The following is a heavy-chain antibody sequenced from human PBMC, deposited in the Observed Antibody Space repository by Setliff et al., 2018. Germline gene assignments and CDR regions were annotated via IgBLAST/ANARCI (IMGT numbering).Heavy chain of an antibody. Sequence: SETLSLTCTVSGGSISSSSYYWGWSRQPPGKGLEWIGSIYYSGSTYYNPSLKSRVTISVDTSKNQFSLKLSSVTAADTAVYYCARDEFLEGSYYYYYYMDVWGKGTTVTVSS. J-gene: IGHJ6*03. CDR2: IYYSGST. D-gene: IGHD3-3*01. CDR3: ARDEFLEGSYYYYYYMDV. V-gene: IGHV4-39*02. CDR1: GGSISSSSYY.